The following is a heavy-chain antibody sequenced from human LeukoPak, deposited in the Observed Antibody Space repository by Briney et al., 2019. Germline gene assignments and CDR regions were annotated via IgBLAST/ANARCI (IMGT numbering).Heavy chain of an antibody. CDR3: ARGGFYAFDI. CDR1: GGSISSYY. CDR2: IYYSGST. Sequence: KPSETLSLTCTVSGGSISSYYWSWIRQPPGKGLEWIGYIYYSGSTNYNPSLKSRVTISVGTSKNQFSLKLSSVTAADTAVYYCARGGFYAFDIWGQGTMVTVSS. J-gene: IGHJ3*02. D-gene: IGHD2-15*01. V-gene: IGHV4-59*01.